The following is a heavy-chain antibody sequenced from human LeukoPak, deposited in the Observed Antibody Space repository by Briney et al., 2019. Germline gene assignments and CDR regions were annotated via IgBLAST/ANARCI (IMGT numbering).Heavy chain of an antibody. CDR2: IIPIFGTA. D-gene: IGHD3-10*01. CDR3: ARGEVTMVRGVFHYYMDV. Sequence: ASVKVSCKASGGTFSSYAISWVRQAPGQGLEWMVGIIPIFGTANYAQKFQGRVTITADESTSTAYMELSSLRSEDTAVYYCARGEVTMVRGVFHYYMDVWGKGTTVTISS. J-gene: IGHJ6*03. V-gene: IGHV1-69*13. CDR1: GGTFSSYA.